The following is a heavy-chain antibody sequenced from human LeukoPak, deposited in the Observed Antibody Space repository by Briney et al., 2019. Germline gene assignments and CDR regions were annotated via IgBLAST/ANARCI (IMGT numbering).Heavy chain of an antibody. J-gene: IGHJ6*02. Sequence: ASVKVSCKASGYPFTSYYMHWVRQAPGQGLEWMGIINPSGGSTSYAQKFQGRVTMTRDTSTSTVYMELSSLRSEDTAVYYCARDRVVVAATSYYYYGMDVWGQGTTVTVSS. CDR1: GYPFTSYY. CDR3: ARDRVVVAATSYYYYGMDV. V-gene: IGHV1-46*01. CDR2: INPSGGST. D-gene: IGHD2-15*01.